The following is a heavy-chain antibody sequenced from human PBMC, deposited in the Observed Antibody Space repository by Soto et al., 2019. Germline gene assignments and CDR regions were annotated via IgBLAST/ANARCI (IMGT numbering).Heavy chain of an antibody. CDR1: GYTFTGYY. V-gene: IGHV1-2*04. J-gene: IGHJ3*02. CDR3: ARGVGRTTGDDAFDI. D-gene: IGHD1-7*01. CDR2: INPNSGGT. Sequence: RAAVKVSCKASGYTFTGYYMHWVRQAPGQGLEWMGWINPNSGGTNYAQKFQGWVTMTRDTSISTAYMELSRLRSDDTAVYYCARGVGRTTGDDAFDIWGQGTMVTVSS.